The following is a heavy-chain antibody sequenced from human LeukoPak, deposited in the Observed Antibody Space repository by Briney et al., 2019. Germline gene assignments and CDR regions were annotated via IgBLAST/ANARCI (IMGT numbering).Heavy chain of an antibody. CDR3: AKEPRENSGYYVSGWFDP. Sequence: PGGSLRLSCAASGFTFSSYAMSWVRQAPGKGLEWVSAISGSGGSTYYADSVKGRFTISRDNSKNTLYLQMNSLRAEDTAVYYCAKEPRENSGYYVSGWFDPWGQGTLVTVSS. CDR2: ISGSGGST. J-gene: IGHJ5*02. CDR1: GFTFSSYA. D-gene: IGHD5-12*01. V-gene: IGHV3-23*01.